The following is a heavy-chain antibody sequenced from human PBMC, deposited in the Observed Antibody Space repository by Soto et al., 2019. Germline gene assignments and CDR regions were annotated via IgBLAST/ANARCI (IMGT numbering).Heavy chain of an antibody. CDR3: ARAARGPPHPPHAY. V-gene: IGHV1-18*01. J-gene: IGHJ4*02. CDR1: GYTFTSYG. D-gene: IGHD3-10*01. CDR2: ISAYNGNT. Sequence: ASVKVSCKASGYTFTSYGISWVRQAPGQGLEWMGWISAYNGNTNYAQKLQGRVTMTTDTSTSTAYMELRSLRSDDTAVYYCARAARGPPHPPHAYWGQGTLVTVSS.